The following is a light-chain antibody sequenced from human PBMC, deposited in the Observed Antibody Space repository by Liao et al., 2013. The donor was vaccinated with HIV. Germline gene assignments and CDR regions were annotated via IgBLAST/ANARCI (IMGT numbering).Light chain of an antibody. J-gene: IGLJ2*01. Sequence: SYVLTQPPSVSVAPGKTARMTCGGDNIGSKSVHWYHQKPGQAPVLVIYDDSDRPSGIPERFSGSNSGDTATLTISGTLTTDEADYYCQTWDSDAMVFGGGTKLTVL. CDR3: QTWDSDAMV. CDR2: DDS. V-gene: IGLV3-21*01. CDR1: NIGSKS.